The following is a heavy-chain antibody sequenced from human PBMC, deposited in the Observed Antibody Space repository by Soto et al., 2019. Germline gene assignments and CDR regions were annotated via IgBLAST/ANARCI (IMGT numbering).Heavy chain of an antibody. V-gene: IGHV3-7*01. CDR1: GFAIRSYW. CDR2: IKQDGSDA. Sequence: EVQLVESGGGLVQPGGSLRLSCAASGFAIRSYWMSWVRQAPGKGLEWVANIKQDGSDAYYVDSVKGRFTISRDNAKNSLYLQMGSLRAEDTAVYYCARQPFWGQGTLVTVPS. CDR3: ARQPF. J-gene: IGHJ4*02.